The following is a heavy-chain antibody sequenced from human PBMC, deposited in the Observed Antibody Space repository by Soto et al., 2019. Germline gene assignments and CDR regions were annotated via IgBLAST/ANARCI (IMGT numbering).Heavy chain of an antibody. V-gene: IGHV3-49*03. Sequence: PGGSLRLSCTASGFTFGDYAMSWFRQAPGKGLEWVGFIRSKAYGGTTEYAASVKGRFTISRDDSKSIAYLQMNSLKTEDTAVYYCSRDKAMEVLISDYWGQGTLVTVSS. CDR1: GFTFGDYA. D-gene: IGHD3-16*01. J-gene: IGHJ4*02. CDR2: IRSKAYGGTT. CDR3: SRDKAMEVLISDY.